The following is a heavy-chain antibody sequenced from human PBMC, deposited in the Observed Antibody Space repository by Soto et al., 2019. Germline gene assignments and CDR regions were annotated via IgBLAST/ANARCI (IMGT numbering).Heavy chain of an antibody. CDR3: ARQGIPYNSGSGDYFYYYYNYMDV. J-gene: IGHJ6*03. CDR2: LNAGNGDT. Sequence: QAQLVQSGAEVKKPGASVKVSCKASGYTFTNYAVHWLRQAPGQALEWMGWLNAGNGDTKYSPIFQDRVTITRDTSASTAYMELSSLRSEDTAVYYCARQGIPYNSGSGDYFYYYYNYMDVWGKGTTVTVSS. V-gene: IGHV1-3*01. D-gene: IGHD3-10*01. CDR1: GYTFTNYA.